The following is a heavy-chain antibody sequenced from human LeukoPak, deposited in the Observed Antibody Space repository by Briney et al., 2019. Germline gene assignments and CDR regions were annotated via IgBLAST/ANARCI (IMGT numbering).Heavy chain of an antibody. Sequence: SETLSLTCTVSGGSISNYYWSWIRQPPGKGLEWIGYIYYSGSTKYNPSLKSRVTISVDTSKNQFSLRLSSVTAADTAVYYCARDWGVSARPGYMDVWGKGTTVTVSS. CDR2: IYYSGST. J-gene: IGHJ6*03. CDR1: GGSISNYY. CDR3: ARDWGVSARPGYMDV. V-gene: IGHV4-59*01. D-gene: IGHD6-6*01.